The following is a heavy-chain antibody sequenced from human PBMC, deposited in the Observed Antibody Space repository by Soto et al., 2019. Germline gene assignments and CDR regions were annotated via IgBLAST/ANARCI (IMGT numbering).Heavy chain of an antibody. V-gene: IGHV3-11*01. Sequence: GGSLRLSCAASGFTFSDYYMSWIRQAPGKGLEWVSYISSSGSTIYYADSVKGRFTISRDNAKNSLYLQMNSLRAEDMAVYYCARDPIYDFWSGYKDAFDIWGQGTMVTVSS. CDR2: ISSSGSTI. D-gene: IGHD3-3*01. J-gene: IGHJ3*02. CDR3: ARDPIYDFWSGYKDAFDI. CDR1: GFTFSDYY.